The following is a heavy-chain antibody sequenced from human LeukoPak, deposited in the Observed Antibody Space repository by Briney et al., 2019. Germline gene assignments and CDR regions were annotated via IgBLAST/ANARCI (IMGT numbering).Heavy chain of an antibody. D-gene: IGHD3-16*02. CDR1: GFRLSTYT. V-gene: IGHV3-48*01. CDR3: VRDYQYYFDY. CDR2: IGTSGSII. J-gene: IGHJ4*02. Sequence: GGSLRLSCAASGFRLSTYTMNWIRQAPGKGLEWISYIGTSGSIISYADSVKGRFTISRDNAKNSLYLQMNSLRVEDTAVYYCVRDYQYYFDYWGQGTLVTVSS.